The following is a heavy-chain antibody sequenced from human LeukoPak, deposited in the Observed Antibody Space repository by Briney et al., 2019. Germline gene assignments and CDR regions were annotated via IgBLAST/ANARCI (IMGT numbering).Heavy chain of an antibody. Sequence: GESLKISCKGFGYSFTSYWIGWVRQMPGKGLELMAIIYPGDSDTRYSPSFQGQVTISADKSINTAYLQWSSLKASDTAMYYCASTLYGDYGQIDYWGQGTLVTVSS. V-gene: IGHV5-51*01. J-gene: IGHJ4*02. CDR3: ASTLYGDYGQIDY. CDR1: GYSFTSYW. D-gene: IGHD4-17*01. CDR2: IYPGDSDT.